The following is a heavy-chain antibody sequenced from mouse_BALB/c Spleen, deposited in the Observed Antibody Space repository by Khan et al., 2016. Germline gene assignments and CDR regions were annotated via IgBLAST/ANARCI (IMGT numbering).Heavy chain of an antibody. CDR1: GYSITSDYA. D-gene: IGHD1-1*01. CDR3: ARVDGSSPYFDY. CDR2: ISYSGST. V-gene: IGHV3-2*02. J-gene: IGHJ2*01. Sequence: EVKLEESGPGLVKPSQSLSLTCTVTGYSITSDYAWNWIRQFPGNKLEWMGYISYSGSTSYNPSLKSRISITRDTSKNQFFLQLNSVTTEDTATYYCARVDGSSPYFDYWGQGTTLTVSS.